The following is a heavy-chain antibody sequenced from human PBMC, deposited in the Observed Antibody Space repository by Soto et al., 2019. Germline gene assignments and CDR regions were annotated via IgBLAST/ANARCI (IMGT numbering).Heavy chain of an antibody. D-gene: IGHD1-1*01. Sequence: GGSLRLSCAASGFTFSSYAMSWVRQAPGKGLEWVSVITYNGSSKYYADSVKGRFTISRDNSKNTLYLQMNSLRAEDTAVYYCAKDLAGTRGWADYYYYMDVWGKGTTVTVSS. CDR3: AKDLAGTRGWADYYYYMDV. V-gene: IGHV3-30*18. J-gene: IGHJ6*03. CDR2: ITYNGSSK. CDR1: GFTFSSYA.